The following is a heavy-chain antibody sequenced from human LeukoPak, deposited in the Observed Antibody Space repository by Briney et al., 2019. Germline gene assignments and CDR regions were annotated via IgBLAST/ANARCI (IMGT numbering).Heavy chain of an antibody. J-gene: IGHJ4*02. CDR3: ARVHCSSTSCPFDY. CDR2: IYYSGST. Sequence: SETLSLTCTVSGGSISNYYWSWIRQPPGKGLEWCGYIYYSGSTNYNPSLKSRVTISVDTSKNQFSLKLSSVTAADTAVYYCARVHCSSTSCPFDYWGQGTLVTVSS. V-gene: IGHV4-59*01. D-gene: IGHD2-2*01. CDR1: GGSISNYY.